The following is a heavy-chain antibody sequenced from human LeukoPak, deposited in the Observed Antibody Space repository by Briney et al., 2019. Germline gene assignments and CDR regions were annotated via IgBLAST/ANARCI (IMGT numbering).Heavy chain of an antibody. V-gene: IGHV3-30-3*01. CDR3: ARDSYYGSFFI. D-gene: IGHD3-10*01. CDR2: ISYDGSNK. Sequence: GGSLRLSCAASGFTFSSYAMHWVRQAPGKGLEWVAVISYDGSNKYYADSVKGRFTISRDNSKNTLYLQMNSLRAEDTAVYYCARDSYYGSFFIWGQGTMVTVSS. CDR1: GFTFSSYA. J-gene: IGHJ3*02.